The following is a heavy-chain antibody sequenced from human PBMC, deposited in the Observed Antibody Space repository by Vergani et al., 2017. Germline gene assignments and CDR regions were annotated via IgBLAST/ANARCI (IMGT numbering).Heavy chain of an antibody. D-gene: IGHD4-17*01. V-gene: IGHV1-69*13. J-gene: IGHJ6*02. CDR1: GGTFSSNS. CDR2: IIPIFGT. CDR3: ARGSSDGDYPGRYYGMDV. Sequence: QGQLAQSGAEVKKPGSSVKVSCKASGGTFSSNSISWVRQAPGQGLEWMGRIIPIFGTSYAQKFQGRVTITADESTSTAYMELSSLRSEDTAVYYCARGSSDGDYPGRYYGMDVWGQGTTVTVSS.